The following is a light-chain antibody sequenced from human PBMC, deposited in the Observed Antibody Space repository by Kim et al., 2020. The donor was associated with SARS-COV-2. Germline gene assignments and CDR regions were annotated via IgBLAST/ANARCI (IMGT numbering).Light chain of an antibody. J-gene: IGKJ2*01. V-gene: IGKV1-39*01. CDR3: QQSYSNRPT. CDR2: AAA. Sequence: SASVGDRVTITCRASQSISSYLNWYQQNPGKAPRLLIYAAATLQGGVPSRFSGSASGTEFTLTISSLQPEDFATYYCQQSYSNRPTFGQGTKLEI. CDR1: QSISSY.